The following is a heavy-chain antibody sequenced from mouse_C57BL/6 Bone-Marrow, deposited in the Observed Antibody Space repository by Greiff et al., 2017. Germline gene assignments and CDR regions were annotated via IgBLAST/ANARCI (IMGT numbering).Heavy chain of an antibody. J-gene: IGHJ3*01. CDR2: IYPGDGDT. CDR1: GYAFSSSW. Sequence: VQLQQSGPELVKPGASVKISCKASGYAFSSSWMNWVKQRPGKGLEWIGRIYPGDGDTNYNGKFKGKATLTADKSSSTAYMQLSSLTSEDSAVYFCASSTMVTGGFAYWGQGTLVTVSA. CDR3: ASSTMVTGGFAY. V-gene: IGHV1-82*01. D-gene: IGHD2-2*01.